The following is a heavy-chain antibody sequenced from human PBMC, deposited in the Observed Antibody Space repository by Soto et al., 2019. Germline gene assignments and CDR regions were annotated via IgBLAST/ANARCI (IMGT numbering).Heavy chain of an antibody. J-gene: IGHJ4*01. CDR2: SSCGGGST. D-gene: IGHD6-19*01. V-gene: IGHV3-23*01. CDR3: ARAGYGSGWYEGDI. Sequence: GGSLTLSCEASGFTFSSYAMSWVRQAPGKGLEWVSASSCGGGSTYYADSVKGRITITRDNSKNTLYLQMNTPRAEDTAVYYCARAGYGSGWYEGDIWGQGTLVTVSS. CDR1: GFTFSSYA.